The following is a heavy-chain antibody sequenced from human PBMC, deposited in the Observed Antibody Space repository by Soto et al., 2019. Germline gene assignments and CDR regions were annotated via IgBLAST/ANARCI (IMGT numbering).Heavy chain of an antibody. CDR2: ISAYNGNT. J-gene: IGHJ4*02. CDR1: GYTFTSYG. CDR3: ARSLTGYCSGGSCYSSVYYFDY. D-gene: IGHD2-15*01. Sequence: QVQLVQSGAEVKKPGASVKVSCKASGYTFTSYGISWVRQAPGQGLEWMGWISAYNGNTNYAQKLQGRVTMTTDTPTSTAYMELRSLRSDDTAVYYCARSLTGYCSGGSCYSSVYYFDYWGQGTLVTVSS. V-gene: IGHV1-18*01.